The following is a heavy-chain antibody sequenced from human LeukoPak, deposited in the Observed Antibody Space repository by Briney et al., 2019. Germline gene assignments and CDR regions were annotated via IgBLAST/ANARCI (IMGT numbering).Heavy chain of an antibody. D-gene: IGHD1-1*01. Sequence: SETLSLTCTVSGGSISSYYWSWIRQPPGEGLEWIGYISNSGSTNYNPSLKSRVTISVDTSKNQLSLKLSYVTAADTAVYHCVRLQPSTGEWAFDIWGQGTLVSVSS. CDR1: GGSISSYY. CDR3: VRLQPSTGEWAFDI. CDR2: ISNSGST. V-gene: IGHV4-59*01. J-gene: IGHJ3*02.